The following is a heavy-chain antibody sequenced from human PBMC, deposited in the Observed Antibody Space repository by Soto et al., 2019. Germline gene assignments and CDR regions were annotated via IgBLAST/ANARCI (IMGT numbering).Heavy chain of an antibody. J-gene: IGHJ5*02. CDR3: ARHSIDLTWFDP. Sequence: SETLSLTCTVSGGSISSSSYYWGWIRQPPGKGLEWIGSIYYSGSTYYNPSLKSRVTISVDTSKNQFSLKLSSVTAADTAVYYCARHSIDLTWFDPWGQGTLVTVSS. CDR2: IYYSGST. V-gene: IGHV4-39*01. D-gene: IGHD3-9*01. CDR1: GGSISSSSYY.